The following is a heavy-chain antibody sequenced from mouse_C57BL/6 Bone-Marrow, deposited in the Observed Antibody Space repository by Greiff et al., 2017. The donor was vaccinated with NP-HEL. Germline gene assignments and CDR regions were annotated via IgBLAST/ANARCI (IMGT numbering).Heavy chain of an antibody. D-gene: IGHD2-4*01. Sequence: VKVVESGAELVRPGTSVKMSCKASGYTFTNYWIGWAKQRPGHGLEWIGDIYPGGGYTNYNEKFKGKATLTADKSSSTAYMQFSSLTSEDSAIYYCARWGITTGGYWYFDVWGTGTTVTVSS. CDR1: GYTFTNYW. J-gene: IGHJ1*03. CDR3: ARWGITTGGYWYFDV. CDR2: IYPGGGYT. V-gene: IGHV1-63*01.